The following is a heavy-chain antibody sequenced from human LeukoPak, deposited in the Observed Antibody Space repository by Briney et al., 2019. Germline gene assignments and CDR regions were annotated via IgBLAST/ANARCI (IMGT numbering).Heavy chain of an antibody. D-gene: IGHD3-10*01. CDR3: ARGSFYGSGAYNWFDP. V-gene: IGHV4-59*01. J-gene: IGHJ5*02. Sequence: SETLSLTCTVSGGSISSYYWSWIRQPPGKGLEWIGYIYYSGTTNYNPSLKSRVTISVDTSKNQFSLKLSSVTAADTAVYYCARGSFYGSGAYNWFDPWDQGTLVTVSS. CDR1: GGSISSYY. CDR2: IYYSGTT.